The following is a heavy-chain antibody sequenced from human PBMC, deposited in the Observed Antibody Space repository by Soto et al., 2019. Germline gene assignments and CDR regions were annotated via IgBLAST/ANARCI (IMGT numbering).Heavy chain of an antibody. CDR3: AKTIGPEHLTGTTRVNRFDP. Sequence: GGSLRLSCAASGFTFGSYAMSWVRQAPGGELEWVSAITGSSHSTYYTDSVEGRFAISRDNSKNTLYLQMNDLRAEDTAVYYCAKTIGPEHLTGTTRVNRFDPWGQGALVTVSS. CDR2: ITGSSHST. CDR1: GFTFGSYA. D-gene: IGHD1-7*01. V-gene: IGHV3-23*01. J-gene: IGHJ5*02.